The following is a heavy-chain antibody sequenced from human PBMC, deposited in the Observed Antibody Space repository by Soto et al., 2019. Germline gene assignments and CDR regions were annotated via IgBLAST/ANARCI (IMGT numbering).Heavy chain of an antibody. V-gene: IGHV3-23*01. CDR3: AKEDSSGPDYYYYYGMDV. CDR1: GFTFRSYA. Sequence: PGGSLRLSCAASGFTFRSYAMSWVRQAPGKGLEWVSGISGSGISTHYAESVKGRFTVSRDNSKNTLYLQMNSLRAEDTAVYYCAKEDSSGPDYYYYYGMDVWGQGTTVTVSS. D-gene: IGHD3-22*01. J-gene: IGHJ6*02. CDR2: ISGSGIST.